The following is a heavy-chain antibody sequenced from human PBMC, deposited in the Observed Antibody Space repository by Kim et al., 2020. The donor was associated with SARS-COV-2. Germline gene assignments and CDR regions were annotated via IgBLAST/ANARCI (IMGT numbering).Heavy chain of an antibody. CDR1: GFTFSSYA. CDR3: AKEEVGATGMNYFDY. J-gene: IGHJ4*01. V-gene: IGHV3-23*01. D-gene: IGHD1-26*01. CDR2: ISGSGGST. Sequence: GGYLRLSCAASGFTFSSYAMSWVRQAPGKGLEWVSAISGSGGSTYYADYVKGRFTISRDNSKNTLYLQMNSLRAEDTAVYYCAKEEVGATGMNYFDYWGHGTLVTVST.